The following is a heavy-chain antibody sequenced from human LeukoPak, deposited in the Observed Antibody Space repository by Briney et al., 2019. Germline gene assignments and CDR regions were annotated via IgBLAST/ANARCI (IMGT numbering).Heavy chain of an antibody. CDR1: GFTFSSYW. CDR2: IKGDGNT. CDR3: ARAPSEIGGYYPEYFRH. D-gene: IGHD3-22*01. Sequence: GGSLRLSCAASGFTFSSYWMHWVRHAPGKGLVWVSRIKGDGNTNYADSVKGRFTISRDNAKNTVSLQMNSLRAEDTGVYYCARAPSEIGGYYPEYFRHWGQGTLVAVSS. J-gene: IGHJ1*01. V-gene: IGHV3-74*01.